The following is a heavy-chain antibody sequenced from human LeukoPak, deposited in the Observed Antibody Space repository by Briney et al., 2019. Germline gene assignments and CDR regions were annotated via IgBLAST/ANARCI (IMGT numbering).Heavy chain of an antibody. Sequence: GGSLRLSCAASGFTFSTYGMNWVRQAPGKGLEWLSYISISNTIYYADSVRGRFTISRDNAKNSLYLQMNSLRAEDTAVYYCARDLHCGGDCYPLTYWGQGTLVTVSS. CDR1: GFTFSTYG. V-gene: IGHV3-48*01. CDR2: ISISNTI. D-gene: IGHD2-21*01. CDR3: ARDLHCGGDCYPLTY. J-gene: IGHJ4*02.